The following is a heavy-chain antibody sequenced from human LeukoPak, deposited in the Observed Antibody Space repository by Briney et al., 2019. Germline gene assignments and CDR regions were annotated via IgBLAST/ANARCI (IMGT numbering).Heavy chain of an antibody. V-gene: IGHV4-59*08. J-gene: IGHJ4*02. CDR3: ARHSGWPFFDY. Sequence: SETLSLTCTVSGGSISSYYWSWIRQPPGKGLEWIGYIYYSGSTNYNPSLKSRVTISVDTSKNQFSLKLSSVTAADTAVYYCARHSGWPFFDYWGQGTLVTVSS. CDR1: GGSISSYY. CDR2: IYYSGST. D-gene: IGHD6-19*01.